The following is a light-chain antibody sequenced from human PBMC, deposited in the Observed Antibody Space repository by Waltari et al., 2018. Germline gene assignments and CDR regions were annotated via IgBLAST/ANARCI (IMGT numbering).Light chain of an antibody. V-gene: IGLV2-14*03. Sequence: QSALTQPASVSGSPGQSITISCSGLASAAGSSESVSWHQHHPDKAPQVIIYDVTHRPSGVSDRFSASKSANPASLTISRLQPEDEADYYCSSQTLDGLVLFGGGTRLTVL. J-gene: IGLJ2*01. CDR2: DVT. CDR3: SSQTLDGLVL. CDR1: ASAAGSSES.